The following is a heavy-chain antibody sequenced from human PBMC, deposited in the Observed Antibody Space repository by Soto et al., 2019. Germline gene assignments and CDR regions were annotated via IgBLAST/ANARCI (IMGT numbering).Heavy chain of an antibody. D-gene: IGHD6-25*01. Sequence: QVQLVQSGAEVKKPGASVKLSCRTSGYTFTHYYIHWVRQAPGQGLEWLAIINPASGSTNYAQDFLCRVTLTMETSTTTVYMELSGLRAEDTAIFYCARDLAAGDHWGQGTLVTVSS. CDR3: ARDLAAGDH. CDR1: GYTFTHYY. CDR2: INPASGST. J-gene: IGHJ4*02. V-gene: IGHV1-46*01.